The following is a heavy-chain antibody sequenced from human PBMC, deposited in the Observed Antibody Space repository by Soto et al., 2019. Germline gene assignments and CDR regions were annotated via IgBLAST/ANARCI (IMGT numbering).Heavy chain of an antibody. CDR3: ARGRIPHSHYYGSGRNWFDP. D-gene: IGHD3-10*01. J-gene: IGHJ5*02. CDR1: GGSFSGYY. CDR2: INHSGST. V-gene: IGHV4-34*01. Sequence: SETLSLTCAVYGGSFSGYYWSWIRQPPGKGLEWIGEINHSGSTNYNPSLKSRVTISVDTSKNQFSLKLSSVTAADTAVYYCARGRIPHSHYYGSGRNWFDPWGQGTLVTVSS.